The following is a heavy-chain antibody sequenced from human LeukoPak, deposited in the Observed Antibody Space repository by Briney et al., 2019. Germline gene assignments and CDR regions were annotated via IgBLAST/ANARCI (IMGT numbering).Heavy chain of an antibody. CDR1: GGSISSYY. D-gene: IGHD6-13*01. CDR3: ARGEAAAEIDY. J-gene: IGHJ4*02. V-gene: IGHV4-59*01. Sequence: SETLSLTCTVSGGSISSYYWSWIRQPPGKGLEWIGYIYYSGSTNYNPSLKSRVTISVDTSKNQFSLNLSSVTAADTAVYYCARGEAAAEIDYWGQGTLVTVSS. CDR2: IYYSGST.